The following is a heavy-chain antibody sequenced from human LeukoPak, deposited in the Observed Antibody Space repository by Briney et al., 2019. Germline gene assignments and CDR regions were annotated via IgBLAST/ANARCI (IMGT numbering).Heavy chain of an antibody. J-gene: IGHJ4*02. D-gene: IGHD3-10*01. CDR1: GFTFSNYG. Sequence: GGSLRLSCAAYGFTFSNYGMSWVRQAPGKGLEWVSTISAGGGSTYYADSVTGRFTISRDNSKNTLYLQMNSLRAEDTAVYYCAKHTYYYGSGTHLDYWGQGTLVTVSS. V-gene: IGHV3-23*01. CDR2: ISAGGGST. CDR3: AKHTYYYGSGTHLDY.